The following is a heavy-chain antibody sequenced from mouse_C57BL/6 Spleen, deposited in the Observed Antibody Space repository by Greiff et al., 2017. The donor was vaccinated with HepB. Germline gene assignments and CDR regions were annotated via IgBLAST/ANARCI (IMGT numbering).Heavy chain of an antibody. D-gene: IGHD2-4*01. CDR1: GYTFTSYG. V-gene: IGHV1-81*01. J-gene: IGHJ3*01. CDR2: IYPRSGNT. CDR3: ASYYDYSWFAY. Sequence: VQLQESGAELARPGASVKLSCKASGYTFTSYGISWVKQRTGQGLEWIGEIYPRSGNTYYNEKFKGKATLTADKSSSTAYMELLSLTSEDSAVYFCASYYDYSWFAYWGQGTLVTVSA.